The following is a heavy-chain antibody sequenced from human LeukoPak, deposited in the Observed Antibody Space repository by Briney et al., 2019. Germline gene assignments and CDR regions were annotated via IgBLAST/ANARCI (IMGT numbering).Heavy chain of an antibody. CDR2: ISGSGGST. D-gene: IGHD3-22*01. CDR3: AKSNVFYYDSSGFDY. J-gene: IGHJ4*02. CDR1: GFTFSSYA. Sequence: GGSLRLSCAASGFTFSSYAMSWVRQAPGKGLEWVSAISGSGGSTYYADSVKGRFTIYRDNSKNTLYLQMNSLRAEDTAVYYCAKSNVFYYDSSGFDYWGQGTLVTVSS. V-gene: IGHV3-23*01.